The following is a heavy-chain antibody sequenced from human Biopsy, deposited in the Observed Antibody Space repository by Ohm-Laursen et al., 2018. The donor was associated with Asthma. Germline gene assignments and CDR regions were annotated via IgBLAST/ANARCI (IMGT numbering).Heavy chain of an antibody. D-gene: IGHD2-2*01. CDR3: ARKAGSCISRTCYSLDF. J-gene: IGHJ4*02. CDR1: GGTFNNYV. CDR2: INPVFGTT. V-gene: IGHV1-69*13. Sequence: SVKVSCKSLGGTFNNYVIGWVRQAPGQGLEWMGGINPVFGTTTYPQKFQDRVTITADDSTSTVYMELSSLRSEDTAVYYCARKAGSCISRTCYSLDFWGQGTLVTVSS.